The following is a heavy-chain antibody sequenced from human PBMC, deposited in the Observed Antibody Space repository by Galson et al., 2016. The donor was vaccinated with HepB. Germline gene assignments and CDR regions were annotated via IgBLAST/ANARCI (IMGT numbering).Heavy chain of an antibody. CDR2: IPWNSGNI. CDR1: GFTFDDFA. Sequence: SLRLSCAASGFTFDDFAMHWVRLAPGKGLEWVSGIPWNSGNIDYAGSVKGRFTISRDNAKNSLDLHMNSLRPEDTAFYFCAKDMGGVGITPIFDLWGQGIPVTVSS. CDR3: AKDMGGVGITPIFDL. D-gene: IGHD3-10*01. V-gene: IGHV3-9*01. J-gene: IGHJ4*02.